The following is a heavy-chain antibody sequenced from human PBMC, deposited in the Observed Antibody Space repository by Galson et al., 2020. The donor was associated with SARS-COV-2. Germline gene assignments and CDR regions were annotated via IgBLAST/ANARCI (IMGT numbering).Heavy chain of an antibody. Sequence: SETLSLTCTVSGGSISSGGYYWSWIRQHPGKGLEWIGYIYYSGSTYHNPSLKSRVTISVDTSKNQFSLKLSSVTAADTAVYYCARDQRLRYFDYDYYYYGMDVWGQGTTVTVSS. CDR3: ARDQRLRYFDYDYYYYGMDV. J-gene: IGHJ6*02. V-gene: IGHV4-31*03. D-gene: IGHD3-9*01. CDR2: IYYSGST. CDR1: GGSISSGGYY.